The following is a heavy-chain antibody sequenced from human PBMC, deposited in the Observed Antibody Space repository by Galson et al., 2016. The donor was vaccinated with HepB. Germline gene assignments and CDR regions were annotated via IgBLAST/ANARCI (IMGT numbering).Heavy chain of an antibody. CDR2: ISGGGGST. V-gene: IGHV3-23*01. CDR3: ARDYSYSSNWPGY. Sequence: SLRLSCAASGFTFNSYGMSWVRQAPGKGLEWVSSISGGGGSTDYAGSVKGRFSISRDTSRVYLQMSSLTPADTGLYYCARDYSYSSNWPGYWGQGTLVIVSS. J-gene: IGHJ4*02. D-gene: IGHD7-27*01. CDR1: GFTFNSYG.